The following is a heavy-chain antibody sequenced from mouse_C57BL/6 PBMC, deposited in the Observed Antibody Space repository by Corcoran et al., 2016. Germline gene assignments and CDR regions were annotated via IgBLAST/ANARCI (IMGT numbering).Heavy chain of an antibody. V-gene: IGHV9-3*01. Sequence: QIQLVQSGPELKKPGETVKISCKASGYTFTTYGMSWVKQAPGKGLKWMGWINTYSGVPTYAADFKGRFAFSLETSASTAYLQINNLKNEDTATYFCASGDYGNSWFAYWGQGTLVTVSA. CDR3: ASGDYGNSWFAY. CDR1: GYTFTTYG. CDR2: INTYSGVP. J-gene: IGHJ3*01. D-gene: IGHD2-1*01.